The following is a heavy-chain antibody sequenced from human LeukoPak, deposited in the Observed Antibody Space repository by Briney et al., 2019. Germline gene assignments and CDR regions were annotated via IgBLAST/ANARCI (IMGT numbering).Heavy chain of an antibody. J-gene: IGHJ2*01. CDR3: ASKGPTGFDL. Sequence: PGGFLRLSCAASGFTFSSYSMNWVRQAPGKGLEWVSSISSSSSYIYYADSVKGRFTISRDNAKNSLYLQMNSLRAEDTAVYYCASKGPTGFDLWGRGTLVTVSS. CDR1: GFTFSSYS. CDR2: ISSSSSYI. D-gene: IGHD1-1*01. V-gene: IGHV3-21*01.